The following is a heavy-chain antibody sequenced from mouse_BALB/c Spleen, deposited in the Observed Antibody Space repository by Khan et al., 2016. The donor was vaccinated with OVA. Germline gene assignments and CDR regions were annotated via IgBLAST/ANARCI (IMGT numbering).Heavy chain of an antibody. V-gene: IGHV5-17*02. J-gene: IGHJ3*01. CDR3: ASSRYCSWLAS. Sequence: EVELVESGGGLVQPGGSRKLSCAASGFPFSSFGMHWVRQAPEKGLEWVAYIGSDSNTIYYADTVKGRFTISRDDRKNSLVLQMTSLRSEDTAMCYCASSRYCSWLASWGQGPLVTVS. D-gene: IGHD2-12*01. CDR2: IGSDSNTI. CDR1: GFPFSSFG.